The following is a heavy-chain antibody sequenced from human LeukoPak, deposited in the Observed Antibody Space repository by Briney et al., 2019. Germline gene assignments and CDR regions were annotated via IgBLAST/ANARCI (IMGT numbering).Heavy chain of an antibody. V-gene: IGHV4-4*02. CDR3: ARVGATYYYGMDV. D-gene: IGHD1-26*01. CDR1: GGSISSSNW. CDR2: IYHSGST. Sequence: SETLSLTCAVSGGSISSSNWWSWVRQPPGKGLEWIGEIYHSGSTNYNPSLKSRVTISVDKSKNQFSLKLSSVTAADTAVYYCARVGATYYYGMDVWGQVTTVTVSS. J-gene: IGHJ6*02.